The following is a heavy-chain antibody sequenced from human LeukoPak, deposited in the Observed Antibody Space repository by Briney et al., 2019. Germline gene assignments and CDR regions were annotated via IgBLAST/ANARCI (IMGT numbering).Heavy chain of an antibody. CDR1: GGSFSGYY. CDR3: ASGRYYLVY. D-gene: IGHD2-8*01. CDR2: INHSGST. J-gene: IGHJ4*02. V-gene: IGHV4-34*01. Sequence: SSEALSLTCAVYGGSFSGYYWSWIRQPPGKGLEWIGEINHSGSTNYNPSLKSRVTISVDTSKNQFSLKLSSVTAADTAVYYCASGRYYLVYWGQGTLVTVSS.